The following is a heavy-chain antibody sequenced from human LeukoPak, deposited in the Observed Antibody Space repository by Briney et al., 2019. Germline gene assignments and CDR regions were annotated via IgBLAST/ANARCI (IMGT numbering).Heavy chain of an antibody. Sequence: ASVKVSCKASGYTFTGYYMHWVRQAPGQGLEWMGWINPNSGGTNYAQKFQGRVTMTRDTSISTAYMELSRLRYDDTAVYYCARGEGYYYYYMDVWGKGTADTVSS. CDR3: ARGEGYYYYYMDV. V-gene: IGHV1-2*02. CDR1: GYTFTGYY. J-gene: IGHJ6*03. D-gene: IGHD3-16*01. CDR2: INPNSGGT.